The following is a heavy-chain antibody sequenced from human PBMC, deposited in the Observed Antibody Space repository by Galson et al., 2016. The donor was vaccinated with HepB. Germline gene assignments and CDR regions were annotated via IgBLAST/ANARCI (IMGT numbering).Heavy chain of an antibody. V-gene: IGHV1-18*04. J-gene: IGHJ6*02. CDR1: GYTFPDYG. CDR3: ARDRAYTWPGVHMFYDYGMDV. CDR2: ISVKNGNT. D-gene: IGHD1-1*01. Sequence: QSGAEVKKPGASVKVSCKASGYTFPDYGVTWVRQAPGQGLEWMGWISVKNGNTKYTQKLQGRVTMTTDTSTSTAYMELRSLRSDDTAIYYCARDRAYTWPGVHMFYDYGMDVWGQGTTVTVSS.